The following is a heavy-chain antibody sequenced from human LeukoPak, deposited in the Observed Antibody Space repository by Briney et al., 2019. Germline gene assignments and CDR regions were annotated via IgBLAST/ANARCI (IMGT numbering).Heavy chain of an antibody. CDR1: GFTFSSFA. Sequence: GGSLRLSCAASGFTFSSFALHWVRQAPGKGLQWVAVISYDGNNKYYADPVKGRFTISRDNSKNTLYLQMNNLRAQDTAVYYCARVGRGYSFNVYCFDYWGQGTLVTVSS. D-gene: IGHD5-18*01. CDR2: ISYDGNNK. V-gene: IGHV3-30*01. CDR3: ARVGRGYSFNVYCFDY. J-gene: IGHJ4*02.